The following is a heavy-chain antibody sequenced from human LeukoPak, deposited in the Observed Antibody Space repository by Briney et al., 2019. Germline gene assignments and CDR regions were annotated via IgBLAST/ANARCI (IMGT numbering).Heavy chain of an antibody. D-gene: IGHD6-6*01. CDR3: ATSPSSYHFDY. Sequence: GESLKISCKGSGYSFTSYWIGWVRQMPAKGLEWMGIIYPGDSDTIYSPSFQGQVTISADKSISTAYLQWSSLKASDTAIYYCATSPSSYHFDYWGQGTLVTVSS. CDR1: GYSFTSYW. V-gene: IGHV5-51*01. J-gene: IGHJ4*02. CDR2: IYPGDSDT.